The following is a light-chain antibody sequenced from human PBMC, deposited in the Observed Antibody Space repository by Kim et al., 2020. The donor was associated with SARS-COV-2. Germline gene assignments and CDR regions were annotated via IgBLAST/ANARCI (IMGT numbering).Light chain of an antibody. V-gene: IGKV3-11*01. J-gene: IGKJ4*01. CDR3: QQRANWPLT. CDR1: QSVSSY. CDR2: DAS. Sequence: LSPGERATLSCRASQSVSSYLAWYQQKPGQAPRLLIYDASNRATGIPARFSGSGSGTDFTLTISSLEPEDFAVYYCQQRANWPLTFGGGTKVDIK.